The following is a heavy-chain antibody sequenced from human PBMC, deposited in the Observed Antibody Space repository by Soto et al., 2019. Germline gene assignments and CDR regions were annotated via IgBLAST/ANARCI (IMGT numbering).Heavy chain of an antibody. V-gene: IGHV4-30-4*01. J-gene: IGHJ4*02. D-gene: IGHD2-8*01. CDR2: ILYSGTT. Sequence: QVQLQESGPGLVKPSQTLSLTCTVSGGSISSGDYYWSWIRQPPGKGLEWIGYILYSGTTNYNPTLESRLTISVDTSKNQFSLKLTSVTAADTAGYYCARNGALDYWGRGTLVTVSS. CDR3: ARNGALDY. CDR1: GGSISSGDYY.